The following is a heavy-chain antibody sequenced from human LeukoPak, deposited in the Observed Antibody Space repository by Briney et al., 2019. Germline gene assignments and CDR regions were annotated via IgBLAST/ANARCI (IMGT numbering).Heavy chain of an antibody. D-gene: IGHD3-3*01. Sequence: ASVKVSCKASGYTFNSFSINWVRQAPGQGLGWMGWISAYNGYTNYAQKLQGRVTMTTDTSTSTAYMELRSLRSDDTAVYYCARDNVLRSADAFGIWGQGTMVTVSS. CDR2: ISAYNGYT. J-gene: IGHJ3*02. CDR3: ARDNVLRSADAFGI. V-gene: IGHV1-18*01. CDR1: GYTFNSFS.